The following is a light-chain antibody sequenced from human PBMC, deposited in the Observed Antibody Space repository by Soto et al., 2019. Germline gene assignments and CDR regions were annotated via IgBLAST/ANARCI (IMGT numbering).Light chain of an antibody. CDR1: QSVLYSSNNKNY. CDR3: QQYYSTPPYT. J-gene: IGKJ2*01. Sequence: DIVMTQSPDSLAVSLGERATINCKSSQSVLYSSNNKNYLAWYRQKPGQPPKLLIYWASIRESGVPDRISGSGSGTDFTLTISSLQAEDVEVYYCQQYYSTPPYTFGQGTKLEIK. V-gene: IGKV4-1*01. CDR2: WAS.